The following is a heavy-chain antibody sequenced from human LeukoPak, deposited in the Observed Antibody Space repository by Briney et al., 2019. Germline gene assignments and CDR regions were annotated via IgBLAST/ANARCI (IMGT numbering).Heavy chain of an antibody. V-gene: IGHV5-51*01. J-gene: IGHJ4*02. CDR2: VYPRDSDSDT. D-gene: IGHD3-10*01. CDR3: ARRDYYGSGSYWGAFDY. CDR1: GYSFTNYW. Sequence: GESLKISCKGSGYSFTNYWIGWVRQIPGKALEWMGVVYPRDSDSDTKYSPSFQGQVTISADKSISTAYLQWSSLKASDTAIYYCARRDYYGSGSYWGAFDYWGQGTLVTVSS.